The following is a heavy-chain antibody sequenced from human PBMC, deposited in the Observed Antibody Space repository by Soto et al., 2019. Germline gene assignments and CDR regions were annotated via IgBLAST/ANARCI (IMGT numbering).Heavy chain of an antibody. CDR1: GGSFSGYY. Sequence: PSETLSLTCAVYGGSFSGYYLSWIRQPPGKGLEWIGEINHSGSTNYNPSLKSRVTISVDTSKNQFSLKLSSVTAADTAVYYCARGSNYYGSGSRTKRYYYYMDVWGKGTTVTVSS. D-gene: IGHD3-10*01. CDR2: INHSGST. J-gene: IGHJ6*03. CDR3: ARGSNYYGSGSRTKRYYYYMDV. V-gene: IGHV4-34*01.